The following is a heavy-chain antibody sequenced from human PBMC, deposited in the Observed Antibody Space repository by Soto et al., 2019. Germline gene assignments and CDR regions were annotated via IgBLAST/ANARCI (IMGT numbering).Heavy chain of an antibody. CDR2: IIPIFGTA. V-gene: IGHV1-69*13. CDR1: GGTFSSYA. D-gene: IGHD6-6*01. CDR3: ARSGAARLPYYYYYGMDV. J-gene: IGHJ6*02. Sequence: SVKVSCKASGGTFSSYAISWVRQAPGQGLEWMGGIIPIFGTANYAQKFQGRVTITADESTSTAYMELSSLRSEDTAVYYCARSGAARLPYYYYYGMDVWGQGTTVTVSS.